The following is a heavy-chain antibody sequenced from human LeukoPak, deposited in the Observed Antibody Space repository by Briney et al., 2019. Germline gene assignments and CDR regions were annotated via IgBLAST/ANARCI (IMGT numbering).Heavy chain of an antibody. Sequence: QPGGTLRLSCAASGFTFSSYSMNWVRQAPGKGPEWVSYISSSSSTIYYADSVKGRFTISRDNAKNSLYLQMNSLRAEDTAVYYCARGMVTKDYYFDYWGQGTLVTVSS. V-gene: IGHV3-48*01. J-gene: IGHJ4*02. D-gene: IGHD5-18*01. CDR2: ISSSSSTI. CDR1: GFTFSSYS. CDR3: ARGMVTKDYYFDY.